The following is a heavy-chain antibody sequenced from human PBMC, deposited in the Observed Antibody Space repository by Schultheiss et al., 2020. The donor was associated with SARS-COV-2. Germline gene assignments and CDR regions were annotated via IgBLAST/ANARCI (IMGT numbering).Heavy chain of an antibody. CDR3: AKGALYCTGGVCSAPFDY. Sequence: GGSLRLSCSASGFTFTNYAFHWVRQAPGKGLEWVAVIWYDGSNKYYADSVKGRFTISRDNSKNTLYLQMNSLRAEDTAVYYCAKGALYCTGGVCSAPFDYWGQGTLVTVSS. J-gene: IGHJ4*02. D-gene: IGHD2-8*02. CDR2: IWYDGSNK. CDR1: GFTFTNYA. V-gene: IGHV3-30*02.